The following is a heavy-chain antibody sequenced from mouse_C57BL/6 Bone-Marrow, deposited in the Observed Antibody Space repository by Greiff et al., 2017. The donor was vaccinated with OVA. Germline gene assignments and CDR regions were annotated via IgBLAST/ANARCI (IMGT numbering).Heavy chain of an antibody. CDR1: GYTFTSYG. CDR3: AREPLYYGSSPWFAY. J-gene: IGHJ3*01. CDR2: IYPRSGNT. D-gene: IGHD1-1*01. Sequence: VQLQQSGAELARPGASVKLSCKASGYTFTSYGISWVKQRTGQGLEWIGEIYPRSGNTYYNEKFKGKATLTADKSSSTAYMELRSLTSEDSAVYFCAREPLYYGSSPWFAYWGQGTLVTVSA. V-gene: IGHV1-81*01.